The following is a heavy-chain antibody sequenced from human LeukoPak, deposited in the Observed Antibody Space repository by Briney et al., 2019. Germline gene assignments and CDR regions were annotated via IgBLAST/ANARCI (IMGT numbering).Heavy chain of an antibody. D-gene: IGHD2-21*02. V-gene: IGHV3-21*01. J-gene: IGHJ4*02. CDR3: TRGRTAMITAGVDY. CDR1: GFTFSSYS. CDR2: ISSSSSYM. Sequence: PGGSLRLSCAASGFTFSSYSMNWVRQAPGKGLEWVSSISSSSSYMYYADSVKGRFTISRDNAKNSLHLQMNSLRAEDTAVYFCTRGRTAMITAGVDYWGQGTLVTVSS.